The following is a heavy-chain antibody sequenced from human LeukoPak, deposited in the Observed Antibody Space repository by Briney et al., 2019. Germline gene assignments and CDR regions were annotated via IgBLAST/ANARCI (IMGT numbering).Heavy chain of an antibody. CDR1: GYTFTSYG. J-gene: IGHJ4*02. D-gene: IGHD3-16*02. CDR3: ARDQTGTYYDYVWGSYRGPYYFDY. V-gene: IGHV1-18*01. CDR2: ISAYNGNT. Sequence: GASVKVSCKASGYTFTSYGISWVRQAPGQGLEWMGWISAYNGNTNYAQKLQGRVTMTTDTSTSTAYMELRSLRSDDTAVYYCARDQTGTYYDYVWGSYRGPYYFDYWGQGTLVTVSS.